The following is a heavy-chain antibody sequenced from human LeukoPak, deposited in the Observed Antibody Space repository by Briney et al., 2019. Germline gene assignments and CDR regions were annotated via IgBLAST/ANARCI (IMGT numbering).Heavy chain of an antibody. J-gene: IGHJ6*03. V-gene: IGHV1-8*01. CDR1: GYTFTSYD. D-gene: IGHD3-3*01. CDR3: ARLLGDFWSGYGPYYYMGV. Sequence: GASVKVSCKASGYTFTSYDINWVRQATGQGLEWMGWMNPNSGNTGYAQKFQGRVTMTSNTSISTAYMELSSLRSEDTAVYYCARLLGDFWSGYGPYYYMGVWGKGTTVTVSS. CDR2: MNPNSGNT.